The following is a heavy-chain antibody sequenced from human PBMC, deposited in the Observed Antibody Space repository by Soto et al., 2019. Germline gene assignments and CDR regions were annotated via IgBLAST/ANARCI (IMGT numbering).Heavy chain of an antibody. J-gene: IGHJ6*02. CDR3: ARTGSGSAYSYYYGMDV. CDR2: INPSGGST. D-gene: IGHD2-15*01. Sequence: ASVKVSCKASGYTVTTYYMHWVRQAPGQGLEWMGIINPSGGSTTYAQKFQDRVIMTRDTSTSTVYMELSSLRSEDTAVYYCARTGSGSAYSYYYGMDVWGQGTTVTVSS. V-gene: IGHV1-46*01. CDR1: GYTVTTYY.